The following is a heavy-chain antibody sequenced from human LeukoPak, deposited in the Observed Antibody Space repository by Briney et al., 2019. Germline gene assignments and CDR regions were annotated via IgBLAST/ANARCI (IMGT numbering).Heavy chain of an antibody. CDR1: GFTVSSNY. J-gene: IGHJ6*02. Sequence: GGSLRLSCAASGFTVSSNYMSWVRQAPGKGLEWVSVIYSGGSTYYADSVKGRFTISRDNSKNTLYLQMNSLRAEDTAVYYCATVGYSSSWQSRYYYYGMDVWGQGTPVTVSS. D-gene: IGHD6-13*01. CDR2: IYSGGST. CDR3: ATVGYSSSWQSRYYYYGMDV. V-gene: IGHV3-66*01.